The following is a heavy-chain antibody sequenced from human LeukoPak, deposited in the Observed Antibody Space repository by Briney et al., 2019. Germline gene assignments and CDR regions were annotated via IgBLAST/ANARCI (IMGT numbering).Heavy chain of an antibody. Sequence: GGSLRLSCAASGFTFSSYAMHWVRQAPGKGLEWVAVISYDGSNKYYADSVKGRFTISRDNSKNTLYLQMNSLRAEDTAVYYCARKNQLDDYWGQGTLATVSS. J-gene: IGHJ4*02. D-gene: IGHD1-1*01. CDR2: ISYDGSNK. V-gene: IGHV3-30-3*01. CDR3: ARKNQLDDY. CDR1: GFTFSSYA.